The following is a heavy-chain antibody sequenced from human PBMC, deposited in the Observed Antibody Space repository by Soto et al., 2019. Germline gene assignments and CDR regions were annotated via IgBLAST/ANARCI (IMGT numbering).Heavy chain of an antibody. CDR2: IYYSGSI. CDR3: ARGLSVTVTTPSYYFDS. CDR1: GGSLSCGDYY. V-gene: IGHV4-30-4*01. Sequence: QVQLQESGPGLVKPSQTLSLTCTVSGGSLSCGDYYWSWIRQPPGKGLEWIGYIYYSGSIHYNPSLKSRIIMSVDTSEGQYSLKLKSVTAADTAVYYCARGLSVTVTTPSYYFDSWGRGALVTVSA. D-gene: IGHD4-17*01. J-gene: IGHJ4*02.